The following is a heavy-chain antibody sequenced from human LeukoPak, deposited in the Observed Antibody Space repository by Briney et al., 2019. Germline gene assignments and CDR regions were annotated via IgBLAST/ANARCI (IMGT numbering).Heavy chain of an antibody. D-gene: IGHD6-13*01. CDR1: GGSISSGGYY. CDR3: ARSSGWWALDY. J-gene: IGHJ4*02. CDR2: IYYSGST. V-gene: IGHV4-31*03. Sequence: PSETLSLTCTVSGGSISSGGYYWSWIRQHPGKGLEWIGYIYYSGSTYYNPSLKSRVTISVDRSKSQCSLKLSSVTAADTAVYYCARSSGWWALDYWGQGTLVAVSS.